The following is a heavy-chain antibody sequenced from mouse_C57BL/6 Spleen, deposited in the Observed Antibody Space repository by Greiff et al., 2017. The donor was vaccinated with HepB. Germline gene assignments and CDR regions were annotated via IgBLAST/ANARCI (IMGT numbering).Heavy chain of an antibody. J-gene: IGHJ4*01. D-gene: IGHD2-4*01. V-gene: IGHV1-82*01. Sequence: LEESGPELVKPGASVKISCKASGYAFSSSWMNWVKQRPGKGLEWIGRIYPGDGDTNYNGKFKGKATLTADKSSSTAYMQLSSLTSEDSAVYFCARDYAMDDWGQGTSVTVSS. CDR2: IYPGDGDT. CDR1: GYAFSSSW. CDR3: ARDYAMDD.